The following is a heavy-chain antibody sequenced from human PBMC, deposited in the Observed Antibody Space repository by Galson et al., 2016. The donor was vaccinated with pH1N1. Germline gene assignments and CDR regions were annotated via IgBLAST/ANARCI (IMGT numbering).Heavy chain of an antibody. Sequence: SVKVSCKASGYTFTTSYIHWVRQAPGEGLEWMGVIDPSGGGTTYAQKFQARVTMTRDTSTSTGYLDLNRLNSEDTSVYYCTRDLGHRSEFWGQRTLVSVSS. D-gene: IGHD1-26*01. CDR3: TRDLGHRSEF. CDR2: IDPSGGGT. J-gene: IGHJ4*02. CDR1: GYTFTTSY. V-gene: IGHV1-46*01.